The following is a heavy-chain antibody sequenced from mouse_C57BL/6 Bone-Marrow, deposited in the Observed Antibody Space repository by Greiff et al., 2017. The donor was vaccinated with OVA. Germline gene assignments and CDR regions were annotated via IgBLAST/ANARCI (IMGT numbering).Heavy chain of an antibody. D-gene: IGHD1-1*01. V-gene: IGHV1-19*01. Sequence: VQLQQSGPVLVKPGASVKMSCKASGYTFTDYYMNWVKQSHGKSLEWIGVINPYNGGTSYNQKFKGKATLTVDKSSSTAYMELNSLTSEDSAVYYCARGDYYYGSSYEDFDYWGQGTTLTVSS. CDR2: INPYNGGT. CDR1: GYTFTDYY. J-gene: IGHJ2*01. CDR3: ARGDYYYGSSYEDFDY.